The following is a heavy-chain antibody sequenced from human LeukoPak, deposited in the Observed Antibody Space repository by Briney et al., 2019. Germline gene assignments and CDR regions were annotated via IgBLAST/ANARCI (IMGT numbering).Heavy chain of an antibody. CDR2: ISSSISYT. V-gene: IGHV3-21*01. CDR1: GFTFRSYS. J-gene: IGHJ6*02. D-gene: IGHD2-8*01. Sequence: GGSLRLSCAASGFTFRSYSINWVRQAPGKGLEWVSSISSSISYTFHADSVKGRFTISRDNAKNSLYLQMNSLRVEDTAVYYCAREVLDATNGMDVWGQGTTVTVSS. CDR3: AREVLDATNGMDV.